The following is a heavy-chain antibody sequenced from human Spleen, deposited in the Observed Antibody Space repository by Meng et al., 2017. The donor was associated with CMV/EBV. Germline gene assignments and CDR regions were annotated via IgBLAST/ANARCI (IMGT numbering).Heavy chain of an antibody. V-gene: IGHV3-30*04. Sequence: GESLKISCAASGFTFSSYAMHWVRQAPGKGLEWVAVISYDGSNKYYADSVKGRFTISRDNAKNSLYLQMNSLRAEDTAVYYCARDAGGIYSNYWGVDNYWGQGTLVTVSS. CDR1: GFTFSSYA. J-gene: IGHJ4*02. CDR3: ARDAGGIYSNYWGVDNY. D-gene: IGHD4-11*01. CDR2: ISYDGSNK.